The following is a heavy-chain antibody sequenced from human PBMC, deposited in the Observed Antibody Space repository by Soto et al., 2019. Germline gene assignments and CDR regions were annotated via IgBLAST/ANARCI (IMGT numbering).Heavy chain of an antibody. D-gene: IGHD2-2*01. J-gene: IGHJ5*02. Sequence: KASETLSLTCAVSGGSISSGGYSWSWIRQPPGKGLEWIGYIYHSGSTYYNPSLKSRVTISVDRSKNQFSLKLSSVTAADTAVYYCARRAIVVVPAAAGGWFDPWGQGTLVTVSS. CDR1: GGSISSGGYS. CDR2: IYHSGST. V-gene: IGHV4-30-2*01. CDR3: ARRAIVVVPAAAGGWFDP.